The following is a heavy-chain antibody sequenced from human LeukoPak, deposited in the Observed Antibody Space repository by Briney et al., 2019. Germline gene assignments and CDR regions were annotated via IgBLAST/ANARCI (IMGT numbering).Heavy chain of an antibody. CDR2: IYYSGST. CDR3: ARHASVSGNWPRPLDY. CDR1: GGSISSSSYY. V-gene: IGHV4-39*01. J-gene: IGHJ4*02. D-gene: IGHD3-3*01. Sequence: MTSETLSLTFTVSGGSISSSSYYWGWVRQPPGKGLEWIANIYYSGSTYYSPSLRSRVTISVDTSKNQFSLKLTSVTAADTAVYYCARHASVSGNWPRPLDYWGQGSLVTVSS.